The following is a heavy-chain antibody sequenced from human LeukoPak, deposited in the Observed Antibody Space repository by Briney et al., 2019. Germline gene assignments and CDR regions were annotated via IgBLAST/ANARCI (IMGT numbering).Heavy chain of an antibody. V-gene: IGHV1-18*01. CDR2: ISAYNGNT. Sequence: EASVKVSCKASGYTFTSYGISWVRQAPGQGLEWMGWISAYNGNTNYAQKLQGRVTMTTDTSTSTAYMELSRLRSDDTAVYYCARAGSGWYWYFDLWGRGTLVTVSS. CDR3: ARAGSGWYWYFDL. CDR1: GYTFTSYG. D-gene: IGHD6-19*01. J-gene: IGHJ2*01.